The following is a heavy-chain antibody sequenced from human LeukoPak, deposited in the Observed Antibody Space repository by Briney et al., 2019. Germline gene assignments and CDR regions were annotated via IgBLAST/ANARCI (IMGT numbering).Heavy chain of an antibody. CDR3: ARAERRVSSRIDF. J-gene: IGHJ4*02. CDR2: ISTSSSYI. CDR1: GFTFSTYS. V-gene: IGHV3-21*01. Sequence: GGSLRLSCAASGFTFSTYSMHWVRQAPGKGLEWVSSISTSSSYIYYADSVKGRFTISRDNAKNSLFLQMSGLRAEDTAVYYCARAERRVSSRIDFWGQGTLVTVSS. D-gene: IGHD1-26*01.